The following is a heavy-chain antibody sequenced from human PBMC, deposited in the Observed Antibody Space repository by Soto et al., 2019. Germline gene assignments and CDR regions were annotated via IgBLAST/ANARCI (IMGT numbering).Heavy chain of an antibody. CDR1: GFTFSTYA. CDR3: ARDVDADFRTDFDY. D-gene: IGHD4-17*01. Sequence: GSLRLSCAASGFTFSTYAMSWVRQAPGKGLEWVSAISGSGGSTYYADSVKGRFTISRDNSKNTLYLQMDSLRAEDTALYYCARDVDADFRTDFDYWGRGTLVTVSS. V-gene: IGHV3-23*01. J-gene: IGHJ4*02. CDR2: ISGSGGST.